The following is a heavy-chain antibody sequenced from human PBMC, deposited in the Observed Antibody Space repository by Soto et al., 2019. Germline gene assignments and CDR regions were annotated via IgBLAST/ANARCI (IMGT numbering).Heavy chain of an antibody. D-gene: IGHD6-19*01. J-gene: IGHJ4*02. V-gene: IGHV4-39*01. CDR1: GGSISSSSYY. Sequence: SETLSLTCTVSGGSISSSSYYWGWIRQPPGKGLEWIGSIYYSGSTYYNPSLKSRVTISVDTSKNQFSLKLSSVTAADTAVYYCAYTREVRTHVQYSSGWHLSYWGQGTLVTVSS. CDR2: IYYSGST. CDR3: AYTREVRTHVQYSSGWHLSY.